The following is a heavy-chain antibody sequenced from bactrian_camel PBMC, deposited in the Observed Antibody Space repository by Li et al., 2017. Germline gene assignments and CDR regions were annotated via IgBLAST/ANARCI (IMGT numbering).Heavy chain of an antibody. CDR3: AKDNYVTMH. CDR1: GFTFSNFD. Sequence: VQLVESGGDLVRPGGSLRLACAVSGFTFSNFDMSWVRQAPGKGLEWVSGINNGGDCTYYADSKKGRFTISRDNAKNTLYLQLNSLKTEDTAMYYCAKDNYVTMHRGQGTQVTVS. CDR2: INNGGDCT. D-gene: IGHD5*01. V-gene: IGHV3S40*01. J-gene: IGHJ4*01.